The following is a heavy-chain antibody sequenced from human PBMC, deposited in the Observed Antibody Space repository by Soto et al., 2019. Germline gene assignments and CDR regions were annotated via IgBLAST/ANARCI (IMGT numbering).Heavy chain of an antibody. D-gene: IGHD2-2*01. CDR2: IYPGDSDT. CDR3: ARSRDIVVVPAAKNYYGMDV. Sequence: GESLKISCKGSGYSFTSYWIGWVRQMPGKGLEWMGIIYPGDSDTRYSPSFQGQVTISADKSISTAYLQWSSLKASDTAMYYCARSRDIVVVPAAKNYYGMDVWGQGTTVTVS. V-gene: IGHV5-51*01. J-gene: IGHJ6*02. CDR1: GYSFTSYW.